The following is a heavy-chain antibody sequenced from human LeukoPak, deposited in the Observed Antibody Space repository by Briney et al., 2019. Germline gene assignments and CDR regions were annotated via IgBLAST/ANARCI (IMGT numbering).Heavy chain of an antibody. CDR1: GGSFSGYY. J-gene: IGHJ6*02. D-gene: IGHD5-18*01. CDR2: INHSGST. CDR3: ARERIQLWSYGMDL. Sequence: SETLSLTCAVYGGSFSGYYWSWIRQPPGKGLEWIGEINHSGSTNYNPSLKSRVTISVDTSKNQFSLKLSSVTAADTPVYYCARERIQLWSYGMDLWGQGTTVTVSS. V-gene: IGHV4-34*01.